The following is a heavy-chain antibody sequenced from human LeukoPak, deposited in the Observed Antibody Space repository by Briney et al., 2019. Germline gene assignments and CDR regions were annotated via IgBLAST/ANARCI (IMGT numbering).Heavy chain of an antibody. CDR1: GYTFTSYG. CDR3: ARGSGLQALYYYGMDV. D-gene: IGHD4-11*01. J-gene: IGHJ6*02. CDR2: ISAYNGNT. Sequence: ASVKVSCKASGYTFTSYGISWVRQAPGQGLEWMGWISAYNGNTNYAQKLQGRVTMTTDTSTSTAYTELRSLRSDDTAVYYCARGSGLQALYYYGMDVWGQGTTVTVSS. V-gene: IGHV1-18*01.